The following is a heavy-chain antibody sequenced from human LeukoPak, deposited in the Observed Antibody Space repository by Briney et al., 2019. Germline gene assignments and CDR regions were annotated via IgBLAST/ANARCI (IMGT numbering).Heavy chain of an antibody. Sequence: GGSLRLSCAASGFTFSSYSMNWVRQAPGKGLEWVSSISSSSSYIYYADSVKGRFTISRDNAKNSLYLQMNSLRAEDTAVYYCARWDGRSTWLYDYWGQGTLVTVSS. CDR3: ARWDGRSTWLYDY. V-gene: IGHV3-21*01. CDR1: GFTFSSYS. D-gene: IGHD1-14*01. J-gene: IGHJ4*02. CDR2: ISSSSSYI.